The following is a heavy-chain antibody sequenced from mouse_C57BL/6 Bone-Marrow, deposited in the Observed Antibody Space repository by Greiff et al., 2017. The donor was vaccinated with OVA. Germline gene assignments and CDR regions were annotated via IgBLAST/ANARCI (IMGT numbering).Heavy chain of an antibody. CDR1: GFTFSSYA. J-gene: IGHJ3*01. D-gene: IGHD1-1*02. CDR2: ISDGGSYT. V-gene: IGHV5-4*01. CDR3: ARDKDYHGAWFAY. Sequence: EVQRVESGGGLVKPGGSLKLSCAASGFTFSSYAMSWVRQTPEKRLEWVATISDGGSYTYYPDNVKGRFTISRDNAKNNLYLQMSHLKSEDTAMYYCARDKDYHGAWFAYWGQGTLVTVSA.